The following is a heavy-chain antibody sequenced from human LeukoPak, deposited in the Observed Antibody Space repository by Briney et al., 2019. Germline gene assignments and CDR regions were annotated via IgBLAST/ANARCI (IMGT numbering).Heavy chain of an antibody. CDR3: ATQREYSSGWSRSRWTIDY. CDR2: IIPIFGTA. J-gene: IGHJ4*02. V-gene: IGHV1-69*06. CDR1: GGTFSSYA. Sequence: AASVKVSCKASGGTFSSYAISWVRQAPGQGLEWMGGIIPIFGTANYAQKFQGRVTITADKSTSTAYMELSSLRSEDTAVYYCATQREYSSGWSRSRWTIDYWGQGTLVTVSS. D-gene: IGHD6-19*01.